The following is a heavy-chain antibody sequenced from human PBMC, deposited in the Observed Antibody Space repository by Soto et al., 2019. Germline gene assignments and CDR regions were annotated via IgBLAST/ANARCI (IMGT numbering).Heavy chain of an antibody. D-gene: IGHD3-10*01. Sequence: EVQLVQSGAEVKKPGESLRISCKGSGYNFNKYWINWLRQMPGKGLEWMGRIDPYDSFTNYSPYYQGHVTISVDTSSSTAYLQWSSLKASDTAMYYCARPPLPGFGKYAMVVWGQGTTVTVSS. CDR1: GYNFNKYW. J-gene: IGHJ6*02. CDR3: ARPPLPGFGKYAMVV. V-gene: IGHV5-10-1*01. CDR2: IDPYDSFT.